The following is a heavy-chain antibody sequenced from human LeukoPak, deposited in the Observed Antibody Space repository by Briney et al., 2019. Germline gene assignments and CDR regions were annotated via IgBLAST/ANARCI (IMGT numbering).Heavy chain of an antibody. Sequence: GGSLRLSCVDSGITFSRYWMSWVRQAPGKGLEWVANIKQDGSEISYVDSVKGRFTISRDNAKNSLYLQMNSLRAEDTAVYYCVRGNPFGGYWGQGTLVTVSS. CDR1: GITFSRYW. J-gene: IGHJ4*02. V-gene: IGHV3-7*03. CDR3: VRGNPFGGY. CDR2: IKQDGSEI. D-gene: IGHD2-15*01.